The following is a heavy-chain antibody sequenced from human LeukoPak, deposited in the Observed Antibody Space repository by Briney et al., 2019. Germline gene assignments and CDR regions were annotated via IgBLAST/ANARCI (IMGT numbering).Heavy chain of an antibody. V-gene: IGHV3-20*04. CDR3: ARGFGELLYYYYYMDV. CDR2: INWNGGST. Sequence: GGSLRLSCAASGFTFDDYGMSWVRQAPGKGLEWVSGINWNGGSTGYAGSVKGRFTISRDNAKNSLYLQMNSLRAEDTALYYCARGFGELLYYYYYMDVWGKGTTVTVSS. CDR1: GFTFDDYG. D-gene: IGHD3-10*01. J-gene: IGHJ6*03.